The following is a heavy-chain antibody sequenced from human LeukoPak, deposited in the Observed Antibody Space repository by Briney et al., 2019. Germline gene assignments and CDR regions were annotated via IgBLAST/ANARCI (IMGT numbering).Heavy chain of an antibody. CDR3: AREGRYYYDSSGYYGLDY. D-gene: IGHD3-22*01. Sequence: GGSLRLSCAASGFTVSSNYMSWVRQAPGKGLEWVSVIYSGGSTYYADSEKGRFTISRDNSKNTLYLQMNSLRAEDTAVYYCAREGRYYYDSSGYYGLDYWGQGTLVTVSS. CDR1: GFTVSSNY. CDR2: IYSGGST. J-gene: IGHJ4*02. V-gene: IGHV3-53*01.